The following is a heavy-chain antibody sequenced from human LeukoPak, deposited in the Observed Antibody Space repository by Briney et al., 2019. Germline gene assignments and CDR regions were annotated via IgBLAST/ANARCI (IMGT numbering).Heavy chain of an antibody. CDR2: ISSSSSTI. J-gene: IGHJ6*02. Sequence: GGTLRLSCAASGFTFSSYSMNWVRQAPGKGLEWVSYISSSSSTIYYADSVKGRFTISRDNAKNSLYLQMNSLRAEDTAVYYCARDSYCSGGSCYRYYYYYGMDVWGQGTTVTVSS. CDR1: GFTFSSYS. V-gene: IGHV3-48*01. CDR3: ARDSYCSGGSCYRYYYYYGMDV. D-gene: IGHD2-15*01.